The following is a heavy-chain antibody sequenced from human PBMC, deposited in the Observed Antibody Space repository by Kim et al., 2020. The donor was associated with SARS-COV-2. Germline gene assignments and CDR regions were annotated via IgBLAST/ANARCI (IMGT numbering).Heavy chain of an antibody. V-gene: IGHV4-39*01. CDR3: ARREGSKSGRRPFDY. J-gene: IGHJ4*02. CDR2: IYYSGST. CDR1: GGSISSSSYY. Sequence: SETLSLTCTVSGGSISSSSYYWGWIRQPPGKGLEWIGSIYYSGSTDYNPSLKSRLTISVDTSKNEFSLKLSSVTAADTAVYFCARREGSKSGRRPFDYWGQGTPVTVSS. D-gene: IGHD3-3*01.